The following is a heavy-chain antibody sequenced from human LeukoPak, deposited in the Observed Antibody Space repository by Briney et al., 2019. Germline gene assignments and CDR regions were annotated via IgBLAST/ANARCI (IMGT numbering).Heavy chain of an antibody. J-gene: IGHJ4*02. CDR3: ARDPTAVVSVPYYFDD. V-gene: IGHV4-34*01. D-gene: IGHD2/OR15-2a*01. CDR1: GRSIIGYH. Sequence: SETLSLTCGLFGRSIIGYHWNWIRQSPGKGLEWIGEINHSGSANYNPSFKSRVTISLDTSKNQFSLELRSVTAADTAVYYCARDPTAVVSVPYYFDDWGQGTLVTVSS. CDR2: INHSGSA.